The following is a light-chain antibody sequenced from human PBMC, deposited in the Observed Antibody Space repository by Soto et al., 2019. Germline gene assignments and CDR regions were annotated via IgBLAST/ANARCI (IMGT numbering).Light chain of an antibody. CDR2: DVT. J-gene: IGLJ1*01. CDR1: SSDVGSYNY. CDR3: TSYAGINNFCV. Sequence: QSALTQPPSASGSPGQSVTISCTGTSSDVGSYNYASWYQQHPGEAPKLIIYDVTKRPSGVPDRFSGSKSGNTASLTVSGLQAEDEADYYCTSYAGINNFCVFGTGTKLTVL. V-gene: IGLV2-8*01.